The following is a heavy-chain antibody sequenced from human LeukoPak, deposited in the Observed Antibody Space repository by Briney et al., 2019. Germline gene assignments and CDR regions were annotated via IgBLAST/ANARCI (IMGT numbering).Heavy chain of an antibody. Sequence: ASVKVSCKASGYTFTGYYMHWVRQAPGQGLEWMGGINPNSGGTNYAQEFQGRVTMTRDTSISTAYMELSRLRSDDTAVYYCARLSIAVAGPTPRFDYWGQGTLVTVSS. CDR1: GYTFTGYY. D-gene: IGHD6-19*01. J-gene: IGHJ4*02. CDR3: ARLSIAVAGPTPRFDY. V-gene: IGHV1-2*02. CDR2: INPNSGGT.